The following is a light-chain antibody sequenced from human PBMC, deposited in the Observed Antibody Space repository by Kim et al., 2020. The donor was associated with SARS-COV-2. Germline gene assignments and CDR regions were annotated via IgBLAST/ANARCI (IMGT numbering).Light chain of an antibody. CDR1: YSNVGSNY. V-gene: IGLV1-51*01. CDR3: GTWDHSLNAFV. Sequence: QSALTQPPSVSAAPGQKVTISCSGRYSNVGSNYVSWYHQLPGTAPKLLVYDDDKRPAGIPDRFSGSKSGTSATLGITGLQTGDEADYYCGTWDHSLNAFVFGGGTKVTVL. J-gene: IGLJ1*01. CDR2: DDD.